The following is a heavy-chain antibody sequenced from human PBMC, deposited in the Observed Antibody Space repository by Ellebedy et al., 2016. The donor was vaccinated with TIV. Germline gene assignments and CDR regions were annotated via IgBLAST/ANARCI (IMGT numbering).Heavy chain of an antibody. V-gene: IGHV3-7*03. J-gene: IGHJ6*02. CDR1: GCTFNSYW. D-gene: IGHD3-22*01. Sequence: GESLKISCAASGCTFNSYWMSWVRQAPGKGLEWVANINQDGSRIYYVDSVKGRFTISRDNAKNSVYLRMNTLRVEDTAVYHCVRDGAYGDYSPGYYGMDVWGQGTTVTVSS. CDR3: VRDGAYGDYSPGYYGMDV. CDR2: INQDGSRI.